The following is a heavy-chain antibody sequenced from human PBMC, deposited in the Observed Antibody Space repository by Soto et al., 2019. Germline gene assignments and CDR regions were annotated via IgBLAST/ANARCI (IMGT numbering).Heavy chain of an antibody. CDR3: ARASPLMVRGVIISYYYGMDV. V-gene: IGHV3-33*01. CDR1: GFTFSSYG. D-gene: IGHD3-10*01. Sequence: GGSLRLSCAASGFTFSSYGMHWVRQAPGKGLEWVAVIWYDGSNKYYADSVKGRFTISRDNSKNTLYLQMNSLRAEDTAVYYCARASPLMVRGVIISYYYGMDVWGQGTTVTVSS. CDR2: IWYDGSNK. J-gene: IGHJ6*02.